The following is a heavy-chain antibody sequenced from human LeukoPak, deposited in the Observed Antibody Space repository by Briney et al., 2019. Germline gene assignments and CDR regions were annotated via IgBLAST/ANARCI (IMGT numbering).Heavy chain of an antibody. CDR1: GFTFSSYA. D-gene: IGHD4/OR15-4a*01. V-gene: IGHV3-30-3*01. Sequence: GGSLRLSCAASGFTFSSYAMHWVRQAPGKGLEWVAVISYDGSNKYYADSVKGRFTISRDNSKNTLYLQMNSLRAEDTAVYYCASPRLWSKRDYWGQGTLVTVSS. CDR3: ASPRLWSKRDY. CDR2: ISYDGSNK. J-gene: IGHJ4*02.